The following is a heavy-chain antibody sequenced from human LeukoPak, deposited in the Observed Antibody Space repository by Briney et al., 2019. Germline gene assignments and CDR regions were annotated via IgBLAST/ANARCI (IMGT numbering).Heavy chain of an antibody. Sequence: KPSETLSLTCAVSGGSISSSNWWSWVRQPPGKGLEWIGEIYHSGSTNYNPSLKSRVTISVDTSKNQFSLKLSSVTAADTAVYYCARDGGYYDSSGRDFQHWGQGTLVTVSS. CDR1: GGSISSSNW. J-gene: IGHJ1*01. D-gene: IGHD3-22*01. V-gene: IGHV4-4*02. CDR2: IYHSGST. CDR3: ARDGGYYDSSGRDFQH.